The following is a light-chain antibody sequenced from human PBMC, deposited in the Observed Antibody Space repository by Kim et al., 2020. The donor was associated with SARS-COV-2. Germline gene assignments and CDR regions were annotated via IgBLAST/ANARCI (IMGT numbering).Light chain of an antibody. Sequence: GSPGQTASITGSGDKLGDKYACWYQQKPGQSPVLVIYQDSKRPSGIPERFSGSNSGNTATLTISGTQAMDEADYYCQAWDSSTAVFGGGTQLTVL. CDR3: QAWDSSTAV. V-gene: IGLV3-1*01. J-gene: IGLJ3*02. CDR1: KLGDKY. CDR2: QDS.